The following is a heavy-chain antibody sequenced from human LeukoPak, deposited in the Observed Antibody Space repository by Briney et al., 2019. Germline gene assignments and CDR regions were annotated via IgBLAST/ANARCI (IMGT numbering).Heavy chain of an antibody. V-gene: IGHV1-2*02. CDR1: GYRFIAYY. D-gene: IGHD6-19*01. Sequence: GASVRVSCEASGYRFIAYYMHWVRQAPGQGREWMGWINPKNGGTTYAQQFQGRVSMTRDTSTGTVYMELSSLRSDDTAVYYCARDFSAGWFFDLWGQGALVIVSA. J-gene: IGHJ4*02. CDR2: INPKNGGT. CDR3: ARDFSAGWFFDL.